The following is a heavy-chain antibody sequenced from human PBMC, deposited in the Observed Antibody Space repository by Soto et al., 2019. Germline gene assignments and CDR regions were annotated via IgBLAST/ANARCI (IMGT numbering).Heavy chain of an antibody. CDR2: IYPGDSDT. CDR3: ARPYSSGYYYFDS. J-gene: IGHJ4*02. V-gene: IGHV5-51*01. Sequence: GESLKISCKGSGYSFSSYWIAWVRQMPGKGLEWMGIIYPGDSDTRYSPSFQGQVTISADKSISTAYLQWSSLKASDTAMYYCARPYSSGYYYFDSWGQGTLVTVSS. D-gene: IGHD6-19*01. CDR1: GYSFSSYW.